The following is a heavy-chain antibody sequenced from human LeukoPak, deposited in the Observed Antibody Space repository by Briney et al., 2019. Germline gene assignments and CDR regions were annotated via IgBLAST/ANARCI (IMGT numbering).Heavy chain of an antibody. CDR1: GGSISRSDW. D-gene: IGHD5-24*01. Sequence: SETLSLTCAVSGGSISRSDWWSWVRQSPGKGLEWIGEIFHSGSTKYNPSLKSRVTISVDKSKNQFSLNLTSVTAADTAMYYCARDASLQTGAFDVWGQGTMVTV. CDR2: IFHSGST. CDR3: ARDASLQTGAFDV. J-gene: IGHJ3*01. V-gene: IGHV4-4*02.